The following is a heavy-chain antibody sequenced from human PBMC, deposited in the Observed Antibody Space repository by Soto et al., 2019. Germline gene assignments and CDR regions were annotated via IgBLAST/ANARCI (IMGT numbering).Heavy chain of an antibody. J-gene: IGHJ4*02. CDR3: AKDKSDVLTGYYLSYFDY. CDR1: GFTFKSYA. V-gene: IGHV3-23*01. CDR2: ISDTGETT. D-gene: IGHD3-9*01. Sequence: EVQLLESGGVLVQPGGSLRLSCEASGFTFKSYAMSWVRQAPGRGLEWVSAISDTGETTYYADSVRVRFSISRDNSKNSLYLQMNSLRAEDTAVYYCAKDKSDVLTGYYLSYFDYWGQGTLVTVSS.